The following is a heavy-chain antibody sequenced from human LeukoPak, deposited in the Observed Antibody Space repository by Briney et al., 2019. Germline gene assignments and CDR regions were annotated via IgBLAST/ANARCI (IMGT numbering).Heavy chain of an antibody. D-gene: IGHD4-23*01. CDR3: ARQIYGGNQNWFDP. J-gene: IGHJ5*02. Sequence: SETLSLTCTVSGGSISSSSYYWGWIRQPPGKGLEWIGSIYYSGSTYYNPSLKSRLTISVDTSKNQSSLKLSSVTAADTAVYYCARQIYGGNQNWFDPWGQGTLVTVSS. CDR1: GGSISSSSYY. V-gene: IGHV4-39*01. CDR2: IYYSGST.